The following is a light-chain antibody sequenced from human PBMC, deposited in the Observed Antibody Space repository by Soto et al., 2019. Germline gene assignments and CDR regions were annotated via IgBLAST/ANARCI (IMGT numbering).Light chain of an antibody. Sequence: DIQMTQSPSTLSGSVGDRVTITCRASQTISSCLAWYQQKPGKAPKRLIYKASTLKSGVPSRFSGSGSGTEFTLTISSLQPDDFATYYCQHYNSYSEAFGQGTKVDIK. CDR3: QHYNSYSEA. CDR2: KAS. V-gene: IGKV1-5*03. J-gene: IGKJ1*01. CDR1: QTISSC.